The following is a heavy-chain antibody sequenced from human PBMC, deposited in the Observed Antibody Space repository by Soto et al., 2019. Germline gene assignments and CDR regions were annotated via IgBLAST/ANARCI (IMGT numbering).Heavy chain of an antibody. Sequence: PSETLSLTCTVSGGSISSYYWSWIRQPPGKGLEWVGYINDNGRTNYNPSLKSRVTISVDTSKNQFSLKLSSVTAADTAVYYCAKYQSSAYYCDYWGQGTLVTVSS. D-gene: IGHD3-22*01. V-gene: IGHV4-59*01. CDR3: AKYQSSAYYCDY. CDR1: GGSISSYY. CDR2: INDNGRT. J-gene: IGHJ4*02.